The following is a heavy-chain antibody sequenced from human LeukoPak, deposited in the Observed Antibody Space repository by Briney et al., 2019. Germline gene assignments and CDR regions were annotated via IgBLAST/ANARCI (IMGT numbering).Heavy chain of an antibody. CDR2: IYTSGST. J-gene: IGHJ6*02. V-gene: IGHV4-61*02. Sequence: SQTLSLTCSVSGGSISSGNYYWSWIRQPAGKGLECIGRIYTSGSTNYNPSPKSRVTISVDTSKNQFSLKLSSVTAADTAVYYCAATGYGSRYYYYYDMDVWGQGTTVTVSS. CDR3: AATGYGSRYYYYYDMDV. D-gene: IGHD4-17*01. CDR1: GGSISSGNYY.